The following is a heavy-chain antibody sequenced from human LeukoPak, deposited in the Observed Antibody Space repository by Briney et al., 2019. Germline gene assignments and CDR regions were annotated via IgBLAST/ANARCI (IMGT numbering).Heavy chain of an antibody. CDR1: GGSVITNSYY. CDR3: ARAGPWQIDP. Sequence: SETLSLTCTVSGGSVITNSYYWGWVRQPPGKGPEWIGSIFYTGSTYYNPSLKSRITISIDTSKNQFSLKVSSVTAADTAVYYCARAGPWQIDPWGQGTLVTVSS. J-gene: IGHJ5*02. V-gene: IGHV4-39*07. CDR2: IFYTGST. D-gene: IGHD3-10*01.